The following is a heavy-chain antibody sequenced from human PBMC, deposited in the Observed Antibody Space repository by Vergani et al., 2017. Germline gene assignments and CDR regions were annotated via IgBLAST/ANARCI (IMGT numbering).Heavy chain of an antibody. CDR1: GGSISSSSYY. CDR2: IYYSGST. J-gene: IGHJ5*02. Sequence: QLRLPESGPGLVKPSETLSLTCTVSGGSISSSSYYWGWIRQTPGKGLEWIGRIYYSGSTNYNPSLKSRVTISVDTSKNQFSLKLSSVTAAETAVSYCAGGGGKEVVPAAALNWFDPWGQGTLVTVSS. CDR3: AGGGGKEVVPAAALNWFDP. V-gene: IGHV4-39*07. D-gene: IGHD2-2*01.